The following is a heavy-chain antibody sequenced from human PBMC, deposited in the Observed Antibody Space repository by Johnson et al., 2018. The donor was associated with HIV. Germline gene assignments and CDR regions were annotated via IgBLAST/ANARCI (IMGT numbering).Heavy chain of an antibody. CDR2: IWYYGSNK. CDR3: AKDTRSSSGLGAFYI. CDR1: GFTFSSYG. J-gene: IGHJ3*02. Sequence: QVQLVESGGGVVQPGRSLRLSCAASGFTFSSYGMHWVRQAPGKGLEWVAVIWYYGSNKYYADSVKGRFTISRDNSKNTLYLQMNSLRAEDTAVYYCAKDTRSSSGLGAFYIWGQGTMVTVSS. D-gene: IGHD6-6*01. V-gene: IGHV3-33*06.